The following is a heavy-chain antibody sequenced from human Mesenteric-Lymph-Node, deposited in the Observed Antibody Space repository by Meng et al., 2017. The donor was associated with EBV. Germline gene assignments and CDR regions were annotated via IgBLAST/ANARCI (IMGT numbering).Heavy chain of an antibody. CDR1: VFTFSNYW. J-gene: IGHJ4*02. V-gene: IGHV3-74*01. D-gene: IGHD1-1*01. Sequence: EVQLXXXXXGLVXPXXXLRLSCAASVFTFSNYWMHWVRQAPGKGLVWVSRINSDESRTNYADSVKGRFTISRDNAKNTLYLQMNSLTAEDTAVYYCARSGVSTCDYWGQGTLVTVSS. CDR3: ARSGVSTCDY. CDR2: INSDESRT.